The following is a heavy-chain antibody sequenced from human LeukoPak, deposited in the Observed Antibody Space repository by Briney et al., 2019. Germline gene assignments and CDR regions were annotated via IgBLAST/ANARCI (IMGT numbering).Heavy chain of an antibody. V-gene: IGHV3-20*04. Sequence: GGSPRLSCAASGFTFDDYGMSWVRQAPGKGLEWVSGINWNGGSTGYADSVKGRFTISRDNAKNSLYLQMNSLRAEDTALYYCARDRKFTDAFDIWGQGTMVTVSS. CDR1: GFTFDDYG. CDR3: ARDRKFTDAFDI. CDR2: INWNGGST. J-gene: IGHJ3*02.